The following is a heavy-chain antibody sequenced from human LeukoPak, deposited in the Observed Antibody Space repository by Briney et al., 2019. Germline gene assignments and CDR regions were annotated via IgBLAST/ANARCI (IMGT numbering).Heavy chain of an antibody. Sequence: PGGSLRLSCAASGITFSSHSLDCVRQAPGKGLEWVSSISSTSRYTYYADSLKGRFTISRDNARNSLYLQMDSLRAEDTAIYYCARVGDYTDYAPDYSGLGPWSPSPQ. J-gene: IGHJ4*01. V-gene: IGHV3-21*06. CDR1: GITFSSHS. D-gene: IGHD4-17*01. CDR2: ISSTSRYT. CDR3: ARVGDYTDYAPDY.